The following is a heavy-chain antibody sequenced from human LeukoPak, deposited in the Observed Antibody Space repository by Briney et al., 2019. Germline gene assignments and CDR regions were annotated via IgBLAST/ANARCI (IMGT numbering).Heavy chain of an antibody. CDR2: ISAYNGNT. D-gene: IGHD5-18*01. CDR3: ARALVDTAMVTGDFDY. Sequence: ASVKVSCKASGYTFTSYGISWVRQAPGQGLEWMGWISAYNGNTNYAQKLQGRVTMTTDTSTSTAYLELRSLRSDDTAVYYCARALVDTAMVTGDFDYWGQGTLVTVSS. J-gene: IGHJ4*02. V-gene: IGHV1-18*01. CDR1: GYTFTSYG.